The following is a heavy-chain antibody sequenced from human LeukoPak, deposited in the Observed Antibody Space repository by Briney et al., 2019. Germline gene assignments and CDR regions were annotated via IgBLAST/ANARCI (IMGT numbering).Heavy chain of an antibody. J-gene: IGHJ4*02. D-gene: IGHD6-19*01. CDR3: AKGVAGEVVERLDY. CDR1: GFTFDDYA. V-gene: IGHV3-9*01. Sequence: PGGSLRLSCAASGFTFDDYAMHWVRQAPGKGLEWVSGISWNSGSIGYADSVKGRFTISRDNAKNSLYLQMNSLRAEDTALYYCAKGVAGEVVERLDYWGQGTLVTVSS. CDR2: ISWNSGSI.